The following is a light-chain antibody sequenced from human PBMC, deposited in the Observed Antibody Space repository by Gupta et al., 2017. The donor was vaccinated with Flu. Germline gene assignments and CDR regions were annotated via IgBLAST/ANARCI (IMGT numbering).Light chain of an antibody. CDR1: QDISSY. Sequence: DIQMTQSPSSLSASVGDRVTITCQASQDISSYLNWYQQKPGKAPKLLIYDASNLETGVPSRFSGSGSGTDFTFTISSLQPEDIATYYCQQYDNLPRFTFGPGTKVHIK. CDR2: DAS. V-gene: IGKV1-33*01. CDR3: QQYDNLPRFT. J-gene: IGKJ3*01.